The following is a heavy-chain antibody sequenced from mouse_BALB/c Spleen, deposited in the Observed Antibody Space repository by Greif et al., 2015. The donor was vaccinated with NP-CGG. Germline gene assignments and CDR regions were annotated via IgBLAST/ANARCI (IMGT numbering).Heavy chain of an antibody. Sequence: EVHLVESGGGLVKPGGSLKLSCAASGFTFSDYYMYWVRQTPEKRLEWVATISDGGSYTYYPDSVKGRFTISRDNAKNNLYLQMSSLKSEDTAMYYCARDGLRRAFAHWGQGTLVTVSA. CDR3: ARDGLRRAFAH. V-gene: IGHV5-4*02. CDR2: ISDGGSYT. CDR1: GFTFSDYY. D-gene: IGHD2-4*01. J-gene: IGHJ3*01.